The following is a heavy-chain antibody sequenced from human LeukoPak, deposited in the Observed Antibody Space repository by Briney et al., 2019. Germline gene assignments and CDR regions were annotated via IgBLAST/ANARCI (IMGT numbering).Heavy chain of an antibody. V-gene: IGHV3-30-3*01. J-gene: IGHJ2*01. D-gene: IGHD2-8*01. CDR2: ISYHGSNK. CDR1: GFTFITCA. CDR3: ASIVCVNGGCYRGDWYLDL. Sequence: PGGSLRLSCAASGFTFITCAMHWVRQAPGKGLEWVAVISYHGSNKDYADSVKGRFTISRDNSKNTLYLEMNSLRAEDTAVYYCASIVCVNGGCYRGDWYLDLWGRGTLVTVSS.